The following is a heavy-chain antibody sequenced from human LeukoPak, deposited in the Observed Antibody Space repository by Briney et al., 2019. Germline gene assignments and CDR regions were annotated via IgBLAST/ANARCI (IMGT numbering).Heavy chain of an antibody. CDR1: GGSISSSDYY. CDR3: ARTPIYDILTGPDY. J-gene: IGHJ4*02. Sequence: SETLSLTCTVSGGSISSSDYYWSSIRHPPGKSLASIGYIYYSWSTYYNPSLKTRVTISVDTSKNQFSLSLSSVTAADTAVYYCARTPIYDILTGPDYWGQGTLVTVSS. V-gene: IGHV4-30-4*08. D-gene: IGHD3-9*01. CDR2: IYYSWST.